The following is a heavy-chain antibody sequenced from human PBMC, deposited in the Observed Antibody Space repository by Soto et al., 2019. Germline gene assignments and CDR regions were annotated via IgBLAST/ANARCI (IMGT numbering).Heavy chain of an antibody. D-gene: IGHD2-21*02. CDR1: GVSFSGYY. CDR2: INHSGST. J-gene: IGHJ5*02. Sequence: QVQLQQWGAGLLKPSETLSLTCAVYGVSFSGYYWSWIRQPPGKGLEWIGEINHSGSTNYNPSLKSRVTISVDTSKNQFSLKLSSVTDADTAVYYCASIYGGNSKYWFDPWGQGTLVTVSS. CDR3: ASIYGGNSKYWFDP. V-gene: IGHV4-34*01.